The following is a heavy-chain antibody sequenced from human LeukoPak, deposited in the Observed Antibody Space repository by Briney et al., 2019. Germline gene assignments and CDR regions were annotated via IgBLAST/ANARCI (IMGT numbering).Heavy chain of an antibody. Sequence: GGSLRLSCAASGFTFSSYAMGWVRQAPGKGLEWVSAVSGSGGAAFHADSVRGRFTISRDNSKSTLYLQMNSLRAADTAVYYCAKIGTVTANFDFWGQGTLVTVSS. D-gene: IGHD2-21*02. J-gene: IGHJ4*02. CDR1: GFTFSSYA. V-gene: IGHV3-23*01. CDR3: AKIGTVTANFDF. CDR2: VSGSGGAA.